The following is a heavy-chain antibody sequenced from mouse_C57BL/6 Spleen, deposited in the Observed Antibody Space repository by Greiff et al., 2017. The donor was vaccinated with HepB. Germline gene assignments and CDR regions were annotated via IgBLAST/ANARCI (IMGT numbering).Heavy chain of an antibody. CDR3: ARKDYGYFYAMDY. D-gene: IGHD2-2*01. J-gene: IGHJ4*01. V-gene: IGHV1-80*01. Sequence: QVQLQQSGAELVKPGASVKISCKASGYAFSSYWMNWVKQRLGKGLEWIGQIYPGDGDTNYNGKFKGKATLTADKSSSTAYMQLSSLTSEDSAVYFCARKDYGYFYAMDYWGQGTSVTVSS. CDR2: IYPGDGDT. CDR1: GYAFSSYW.